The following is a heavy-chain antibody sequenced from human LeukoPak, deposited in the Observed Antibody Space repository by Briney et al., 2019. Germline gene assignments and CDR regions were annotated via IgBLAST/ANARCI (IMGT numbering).Heavy chain of an antibody. V-gene: IGHV3-7*03. CDR1: GFSFSSYW. CDR2: IRGDGNEK. Sequence: GGSLRLSCAASGFSFSSYWMTWVRQAPGRGLEFVANIRGDGNEKYYMDSTKGRLTTSRDNAKNSLFLQMSGLRAEDTAVYYCMTELLGYRGQGPLVTVSS. CDR3: MTELLGY. J-gene: IGHJ1*01. D-gene: IGHD5-24*01.